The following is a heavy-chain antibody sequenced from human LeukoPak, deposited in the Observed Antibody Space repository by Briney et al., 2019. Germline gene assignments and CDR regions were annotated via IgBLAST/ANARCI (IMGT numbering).Heavy chain of an antibody. CDR1: GFTVSSNY. D-gene: IGHD4-23*01. CDR3: ARTLRWSLFDY. Sequence: GSLRLSCAASGFTVSSNYMSWVRQAPGKGLEWVSVIYSGGSTYYADSVKGRFTISRDNSKNTLYLQMNSLRAEDTAVYYCARTLRWSLFDYWGQGTLVTVSP. J-gene: IGHJ4*02. CDR2: IYSGGST. V-gene: IGHV3-53*01.